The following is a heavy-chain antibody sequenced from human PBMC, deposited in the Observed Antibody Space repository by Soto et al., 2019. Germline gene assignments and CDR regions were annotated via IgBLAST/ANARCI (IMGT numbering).Heavy chain of an antibody. CDR2: IKQDGSEK. Sequence: GGSLRLSCAASGFTFSSYWMSWVRQAPGKGLEWVANIKQDGSEKYYVDSVKGRFTISRDNAKNSLYLQMNSLRAEDTAVYYCARDPLGMQPDAFDIWGQGTMVTVSS. CDR1: GFTFSSYW. J-gene: IGHJ3*02. CDR3: ARDPLGMQPDAFDI. V-gene: IGHV3-7*03. D-gene: IGHD7-27*01.